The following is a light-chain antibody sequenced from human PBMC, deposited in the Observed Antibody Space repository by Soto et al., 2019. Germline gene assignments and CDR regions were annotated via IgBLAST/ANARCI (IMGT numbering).Light chain of an antibody. V-gene: IGKV1-39*01. CDR2: AAS. Sequence: DIQMTQSPSSLSASVGDRVTITCRASQSISSYLNWYQQKPGKAPKLLIYAASSLQSGVPSRFSGSGSGTDFTLTISSLQPEDFATYYCLQHNSYPLTCGGGTKVDIK. CDR1: QSISSY. CDR3: LQHNSYPLT. J-gene: IGKJ4*01.